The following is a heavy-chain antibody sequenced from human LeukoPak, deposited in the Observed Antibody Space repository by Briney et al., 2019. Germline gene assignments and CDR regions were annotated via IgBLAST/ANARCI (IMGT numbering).Heavy chain of an antibody. Sequence: ASAKVSCKASGYTFTGYYMHWVRQAPGQGLEWMGWINPNSGGTNYAQKFQGRVTMTRDTSISTAYMELSRLRSDDTAVYYCARDGYPPNWNDFDYWGQGTLVTVSS. D-gene: IGHD1-1*01. CDR1: GYTFTGYY. V-gene: IGHV1-2*02. CDR3: ARDGYPPNWNDFDY. CDR2: INPNSGGT. J-gene: IGHJ4*02.